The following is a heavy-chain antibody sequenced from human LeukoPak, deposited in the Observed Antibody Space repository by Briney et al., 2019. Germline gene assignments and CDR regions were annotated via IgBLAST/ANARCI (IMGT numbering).Heavy chain of an antibody. J-gene: IGHJ4*02. CDR3: ATDLGGY. V-gene: IGHV1-24*01. CDR1: GYTFTNFY. Sequence: ASVKVSCKTSGYTFTNFYMHWVRQAPGKGLEWMGGFDPEDGETIYAQKFQGRVTMTEDTSTDTAYMELSSLRSEDTAVYYCATDLGGYWGQGTLVTVSS. CDR2: FDPEDGET.